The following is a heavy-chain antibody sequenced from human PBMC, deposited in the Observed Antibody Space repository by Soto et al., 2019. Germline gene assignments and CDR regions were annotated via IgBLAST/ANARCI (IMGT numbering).Heavy chain of an antibody. CDR1: GGSFSGYY. CDR2: INHSGST. Sequence: SSTLSLTCAVYGGSFSGYYWSWIRQPPGKGLEWIGEINHSGSTNYNPSLKSRVTISVDTSKNQFSLKLSSVTAADTAVYYCARGTTVPTGTFDYWGQGTLVTVSS. CDR3: ARGTTVPTGTFDY. D-gene: IGHD4-17*01. V-gene: IGHV4-34*01. J-gene: IGHJ4*02.